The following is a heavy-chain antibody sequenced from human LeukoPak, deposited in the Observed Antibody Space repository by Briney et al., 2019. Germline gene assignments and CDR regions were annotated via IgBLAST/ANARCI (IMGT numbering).Heavy chain of an antibody. Sequence: SETLSLTCSVSSGSINSYWWSWIRQPAGKGLEFIGRIYTTGMTNYNPSLKSRVSMSVDTSKNQFSLELRSVTAADTTVYFCARAGYTISSYRFDYWGQGALVTVSS. V-gene: IGHV4-4*07. J-gene: IGHJ4*02. CDR3: ARAGYTISSYRFDY. CDR1: SGSINSYW. D-gene: IGHD3-16*02. CDR2: IYTTGMT.